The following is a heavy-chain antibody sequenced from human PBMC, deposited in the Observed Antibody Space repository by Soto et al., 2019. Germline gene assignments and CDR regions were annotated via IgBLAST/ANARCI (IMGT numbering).Heavy chain of an antibody. CDR3: AKSLFYGDYNWLDP. V-gene: IGHV3-74*01. J-gene: IGHJ5*02. CDR1: GFTFSSYW. D-gene: IGHD2-21*02. Sequence: GGSLRLSCAASGFTFSSYWMHWVRQAPGKGLVWVSHINIDGSSTSYADSVKGRFTISRDNAKNTLYLQMNSLRAEDTALYYCAKSLFYGDYNWLDPWGQGTLVTVSS. CDR2: INIDGSST.